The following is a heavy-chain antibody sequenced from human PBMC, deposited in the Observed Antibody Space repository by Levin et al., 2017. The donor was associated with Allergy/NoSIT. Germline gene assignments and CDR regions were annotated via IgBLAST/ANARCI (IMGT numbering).Heavy chain of an antibody. V-gene: IGHV3-53*01. D-gene: IGHD6-13*01. CDR1: GFTVSSNY. Sequence: GGSLRLSCAASGFTVSSNYMSWVRQAPGKGLEWVSVIYSGGSTYYADSVKGRFTISRDNSKNTLYLQMNSLRAEDTAVYYCARDLRIAAAGPIRYYYDGMDGWGQGTTVTVSS. CDR3: ARDLRIAAAGPIRYYYDGMDG. J-gene: IGHJ6*02. CDR2: IYSGGST.